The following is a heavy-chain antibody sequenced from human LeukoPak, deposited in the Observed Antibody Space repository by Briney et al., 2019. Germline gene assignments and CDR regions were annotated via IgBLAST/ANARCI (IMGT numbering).Heavy chain of an antibody. J-gene: IGHJ4*02. Sequence: PGGSLRLSCAAPGFTFSSYAMHWVRQAPGKGLEYVSAISSNGGSTYYANSVKGRFTISRDNSKNTLYLQMGSLRAEDMAVYYCARGRGECDSSGYYSYYFDYWGQGALVTVSS. CDR1: GFTFSSYA. D-gene: IGHD3-22*01. CDR2: ISSNGGST. V-gene: IGHV3-64*01. CDR3: ARGRGECDSSGYYSYYFDY.